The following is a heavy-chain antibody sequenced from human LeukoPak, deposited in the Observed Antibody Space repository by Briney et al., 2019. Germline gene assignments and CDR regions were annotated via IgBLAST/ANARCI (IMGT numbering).Heavy chain of an antibody. J-gene: IGHJ3*02. Sequence: GGSLRLSCAASGFTFSSYSMNWVRQAPGNGLEWVSYISSSSSTVYYADSAKGRFTISRDNAKNSLYLQMNSLRDEDTAMYYCARDIYCSGDSCYTGAFDIWGQGTMVTVSS. D-gene: IGHD2-15*01. CDR3: ARDIYCSGDSCYTGAFDI. CDR2: ISSSSSTV. CDR1: GFTFSSYS. V-gene: IGHV3-48*02.